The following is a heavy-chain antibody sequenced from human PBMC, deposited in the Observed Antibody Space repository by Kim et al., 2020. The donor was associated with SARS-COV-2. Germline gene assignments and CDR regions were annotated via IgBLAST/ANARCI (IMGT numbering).Heavy chain of an antibody. J-gene: IGHJ5*01. Sequence: SETLSLTCAVSGGSISTYYWSWIRQPPGKGLEWIGYIYYSGSTNYNPSLKSRVTISVDTSKNQFSLKVSSVTAADTAGSFCASSGRASEEGGCWYSWG. D-gene: IGHD3-10*01. CDR3: ASSGRASEEGGCWYS. CDR2: IYYSGST. CDR1: GGSISTYY. V-gene: IGHV4-59*08.